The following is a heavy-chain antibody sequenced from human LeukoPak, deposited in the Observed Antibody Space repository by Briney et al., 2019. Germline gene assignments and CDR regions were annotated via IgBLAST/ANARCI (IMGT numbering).Heavy chain of an antibody. Sequence: PSETLSLTCTVSGGSISSYYWSWIRQPPGKGLEWIGYIYYSGSTNYNPSLKSRVTISVDTSKNQFSLKLSSVTAADTAVYYCARTPGVTLGKVSDAFDIWGQGTMVTVSS. V-gene: IGHV4-59*01. CDR3: ARTPGVTLGKVSDAFDI. CDR2: IYYSGST. J-gene: IGHJ3*02. D-gene: IGHD5-18*01. CDR1: GGSISSYY.